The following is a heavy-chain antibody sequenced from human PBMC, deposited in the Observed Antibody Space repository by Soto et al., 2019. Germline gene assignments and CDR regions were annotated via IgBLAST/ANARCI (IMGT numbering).Heavy chain of an antibody. V-gene: IGHV3-23*01. Sequence: GGSLRLSCAASGFTFSTYTMSWVRQAPGEGLEWVSAIIGSAYTAYYADSVKGRFTISRDNSKNTPYLQMNSLRAEDTAVYYCAKFMDIVVVPAAMFTDAFDIWGQGTMVTVS. J-gene: IGHJ3*02. CDR1: GFTFSTYT. CDR2: IIGSAYTA. D-gene: IGHD2-2*03. CDR3: AKFMDIVVVPAAMFTDAFDI.